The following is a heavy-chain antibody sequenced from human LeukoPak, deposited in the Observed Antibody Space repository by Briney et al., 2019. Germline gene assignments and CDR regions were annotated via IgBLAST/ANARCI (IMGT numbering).Heavy chain of an antibody. CDR1: GFTFDDYG. CDR2: INWNGGST. V-gene: IGHV3-20*04. J-gene: IGHJ6*03. CDR3: AREGAYCGGDCPYYMDV. D-gene: IGHD2-21*02. Sequence: GGSLRLSRAASGFTFDDYGMSWVRQAPGKGLEWVSGINWNGGSTGYADSVKGRFTISRDNAKNSLYLQMNSLRAEDTALYYCAREGAYCGGDCPYYMDVWGKGTTVTVSS.